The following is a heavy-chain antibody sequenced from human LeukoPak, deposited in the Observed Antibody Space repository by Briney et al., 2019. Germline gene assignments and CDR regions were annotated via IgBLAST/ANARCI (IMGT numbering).Heavy chain of an antibody. CDR3: AKARWFGELSSEVPDFDY. D-gene: IGHD3-10*01. CDR2: ISGSGSGT. V-gene: IGHV3-23*01. Sequence: TGGSLRLSCAVSGFAFGSEAMSWVRQSPARGLEWVSVISGSGSGTYYADSVKGRFTISRDNSKNTVFLQMNSLRAEDTAVYYCAKARWFGELSSEVPDFDYWGQGMLVTVSS. CDR1: GFAFGSEA. J-gene: IGHJ4*02.